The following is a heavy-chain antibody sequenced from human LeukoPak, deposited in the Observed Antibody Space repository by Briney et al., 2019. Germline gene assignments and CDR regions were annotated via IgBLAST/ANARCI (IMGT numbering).Heavy chain of an antibody. CDR3: ARGGGYDYVWGSYRTSYFDY. CDR1: GGTFSSYA. V-gene: IGHV1-69*01. D-gene: IGHD3-16*02. J-gene: IGHJ4*02. Sequence: SVKVSCKASGGTFSSYAISWVRQAPGQGLEWMGGIIPIFGTANYAQKFQGRVTITADESTSTAYMELSSLRSEDTAVYYRARGGGYDYVWGSYRTSYFDYWGQGTLVTVSS. CDR2: IIPIFGTA.